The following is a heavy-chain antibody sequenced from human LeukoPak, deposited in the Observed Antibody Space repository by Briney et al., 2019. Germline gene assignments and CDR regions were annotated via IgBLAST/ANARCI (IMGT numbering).Heavy chain of an antibody. J-gene: IGHJ5*02. V-gene: IGHV4-34*01. Sequence: SETLSLTCAVYGGSFSGYYWSWIRQPPGKGLEWMGEINHSGSTNYNPSLKSRVTISVDTSKKQSYLKLSSVTAADTAVYSCARVVFLAGWTRFDPWGQGTLVTVSS. CDR1: GGSFSGYY. CDR2: INHSGST. D-gene: IGHD3-3*01. CDR3: ARVVFLAGWTRFDP.